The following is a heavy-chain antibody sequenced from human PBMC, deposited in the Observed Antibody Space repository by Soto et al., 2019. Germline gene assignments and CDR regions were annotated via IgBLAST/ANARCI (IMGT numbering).Heavy chain of an antibody. Sequence: EVQLLESGGGLVQPGGSLRLSCAASGFSFSSYAMNWVRQAPGKGLECVSAFSDGGSNTYYTDSVKGRFTISRDNSKNTVFLQMNSLRAEDTAVYYCAILDSSTWYTGYYFDYWGQGNLVTVSS. CDR1: GFSFSSYA. D-gene: IGHD6-13*01. CDR3: AILDSSTWYTGYYFDY. CDR2: FSDGGSNT. J-gene: IGHJ4*02. V-gene: IGHV3-23*01.